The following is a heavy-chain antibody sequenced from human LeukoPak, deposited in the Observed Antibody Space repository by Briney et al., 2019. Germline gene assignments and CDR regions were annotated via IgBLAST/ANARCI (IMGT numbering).Heavy chain of an antibody. CDR1: GGSISSYY. J-gene: IGHJ4*02. Sequence: SETLSLTCTVSGGSISSYYWSWIRQPPGKGLEWIGYIYYSGSTNYNPSLKSRVTISVDTSKNQFSLKLSSVTAADTAVYYCARGRSSSWLDYWGQGTLVTVSS. V-gene: IGHV4-59*01. D-gene: IGHD6-13*01. CDR2: IYYSGST. CDR3: ARGRSSSWLDY.